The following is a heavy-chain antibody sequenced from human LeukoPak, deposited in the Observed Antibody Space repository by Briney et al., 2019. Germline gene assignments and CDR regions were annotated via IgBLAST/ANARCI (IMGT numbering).Heavy chain of an antibody. Sequence: GGSLRLSCAASGFTFSSYGMSWVRQAPGKGLEWVSAISGSGGSTYYADSVKGRFTISRDNSKNTLYLQMNSLRAEDTAVYYCAKSDYYGSGSYLDICYWGQGTLVTVSS. CDR3: AKSDYYGSGSYLDICY. V-gene: IGHV3-23*01. J-gene: IGHJ4*02. CDR2: ISGSGGST. D-gene: IGHD3-10*01. CDR1: GFTFSSYG.